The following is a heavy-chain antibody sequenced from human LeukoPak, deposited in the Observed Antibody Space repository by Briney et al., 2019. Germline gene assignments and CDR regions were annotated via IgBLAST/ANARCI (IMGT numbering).Heavy chain of an antibody. CDR3: AREGWGDPTKSNYYYYYYMDV. V-gene: IGHV4-4*07. Sequence: SETLSLTCTVSGGSISSYYWSWIRQPAGKGLEWIGRIYTSGSTNYNPSLKSRVTMSVDTSKNQFSLKLSSVTAADTAVYYCAREGWGDPTKSNYYYYYYMDVWGKGTTVTISS. J-gene: IGHJ6*03. D-gene: IGHD2-21*02. CDR1: GGSISSYY. CDR2: IYTSGST.